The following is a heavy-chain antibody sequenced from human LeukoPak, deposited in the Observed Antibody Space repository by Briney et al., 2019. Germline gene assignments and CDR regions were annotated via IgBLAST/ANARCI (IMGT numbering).Heavy chain of an antibody. CDR2: INWNGGST. V-gene: IGHV3-20*04. Sequence: PGGSPRLSCAASGFTFDDYGMSWVRQAPGKGLEWVSGINWNGGSTGYADSVKGRFTISRDNAKNSLYLQMNSLRVEDTALYYYARDRRGITGTEWFDPWGQGTLVTVSS. CDR1: GFTFDDYG. CDR3: ARDRRGITGTEWFDP. J-gene: IGHJ5*02. D-gene: IGHD1-20*01.